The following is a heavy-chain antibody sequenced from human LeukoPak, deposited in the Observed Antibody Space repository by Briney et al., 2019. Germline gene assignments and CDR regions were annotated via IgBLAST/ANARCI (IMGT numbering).Heavy chain of an antibody. D-gene: IGHD3-9*01. CDR2: LSKSGNT. CDR3: ARARYVNSFYAFDI. CDR1: GGSISRYY. J-gene: IGHJ3*02. Sequence: RPAETLSLTCTASGGSISRYYWSWIRLPPGKGLEWIGYLSKSGNTNYSPSLKSRVTIFGDTSKNQFFLKLGSVTAADTAVYYCARARYVNSFYAFDIWGQGTLVTVSS. V-gene: IGHV4-59*01.